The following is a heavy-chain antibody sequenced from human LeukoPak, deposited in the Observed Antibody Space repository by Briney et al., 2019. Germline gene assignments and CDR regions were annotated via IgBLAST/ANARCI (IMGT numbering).Heavy chain of an antibody. CDR1: GGSISSYY. CDR3: AGGAWYGNNWSDP. D-gene: IGHD3-16*01. Sequence: SETLSLTCTAPGGSISSYYWSWIRQPPGKGLEWVGYIYYSGSTNYNPSLKSRVTISVDTSKNQFSLKLSSETAADTAVYYCAGGAWYGNNWSDPWGQGTLVTVSS. V-gene: IGHV4-59*01. J-gene: IGHJ5*02. CDR2: IYYSGST.